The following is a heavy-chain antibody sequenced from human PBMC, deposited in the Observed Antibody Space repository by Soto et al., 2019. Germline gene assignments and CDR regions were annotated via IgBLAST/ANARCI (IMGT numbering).Heavy chain of an antibody. CDR1: GYTFTSYG. CDR2: ISAYNGNT. CDR3: ARFLPWDIVVVPSASNWFDP. D-gene: IGHD2-2*01. J-gene: IGHJ5*02. V-gene: IGHV1-18*04. Sequence: ASVKVSCKASGYTFTSYGISWVRQAPGQGLEWMGWISAYNGNTNYAQKLQGRVTMTTDTSTSTAYMELRSLRSDDTAVYYCARFLPWDIVVVPSASNWFDPWGQGTRVTFSS.